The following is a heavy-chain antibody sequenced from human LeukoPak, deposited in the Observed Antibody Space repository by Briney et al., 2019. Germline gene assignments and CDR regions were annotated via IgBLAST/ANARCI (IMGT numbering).Heavy chain of an antibody. V-gene: IGHV3-30-3*01. J-gene: IGHJ4*02. Sequence: GGSLRLSCAASGFTFTAYLIHWVRQAPGKGLEWVAVMSSDGNAMFYADSVKGRFTISSDNSKNTLYLQMNSLRAEDTAVYYCVRESEYYFDHSASFDYWGQGTLVTVSS. CDR3: VRESEYYFDHSASFDY. CDR1: GFTFTAYL. D-gene: IGHD3-22*01. CDR2: MSSDGNAM.